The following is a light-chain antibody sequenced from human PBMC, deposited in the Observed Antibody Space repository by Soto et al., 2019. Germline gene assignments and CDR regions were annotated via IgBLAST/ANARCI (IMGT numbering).Light chain of an antibody. CDR1: SGHSSDA. CDR2: LNSDGSH. V-gene: IGLV4-69*01. CDR3: QTWGTGIVI. Sequence: LTQSPSASASLGASVKLTCTLSSGHSSDAIAWHQQQPEKGPRFLMNLNSDGSHTKGDGIPDRFSGSSSGAERYLTISSLQSEDEADYYCQTWGTGIVIFGGGTKVTVL. J-gene: IGLJ2*01.